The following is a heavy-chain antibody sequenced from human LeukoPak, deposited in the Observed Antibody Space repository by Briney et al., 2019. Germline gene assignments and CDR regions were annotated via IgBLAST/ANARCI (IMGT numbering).Heavy chain of an antibody. CDR3: ARAGSSGWYAVRY. CDR2: INHSGST. V-gene: IGHV4-34*01. CDR1: GGSFSGYY. J-gene: IGHJ4*02. Sequence: SETLSLTCAVYGGSFSGYYWSWIRQPPGKGLEWIGEINHSGSTNYNPSLKSRVTISVDTSKNQFSLKLGSVTAADTAVYYCARAGSSGWYAVRYWGQGTLVTVSS. D-gene: IGHD6-19*01.